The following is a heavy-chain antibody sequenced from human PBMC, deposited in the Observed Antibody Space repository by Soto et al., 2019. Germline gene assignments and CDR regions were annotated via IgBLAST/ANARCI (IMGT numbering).Heavy chain of an antibody. CDR3: ARGHYDILTGYTLVDY. CDR1: GGSISSSSYY. Sequence: SETLSLTCTVSGGSISSSSYYWVWIRQPPGKGLEWIGSIYYSGSTYYNPSLKSRVTISVDTSKNQFSLKLSSVTAADTAVYYCARGHYDILTGYTLVDYWGQGTLVTVSS. D-gene: IGHD3-9*01. J-gene: IGHJ4*02. CDR2: IYYSGST. V-gene: IGHV4-39*01.